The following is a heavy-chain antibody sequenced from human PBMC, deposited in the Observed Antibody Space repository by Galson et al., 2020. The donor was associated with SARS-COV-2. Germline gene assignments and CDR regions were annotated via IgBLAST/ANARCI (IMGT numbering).Heavy chain of an antibody. J-gene: IGHJ6*02. Sequence: SETLSLTCTVSGGSISSSSYYWGWIRQPPGKGLEWIGSIYYSGSTYYNPSLKSRVTISVDTSKNQFSLKLSSVTAADTAVYYCAGEAVAGNYDYYYGMDVWGQGTTVTVSS. CDR1: GGSISSSSYY. CDR3: AGEAVAGNYDYYYGMDV. V-gene: IGHV4-39*02. CDR2: IYYSGST. D-gene: IGHD6-19*01.